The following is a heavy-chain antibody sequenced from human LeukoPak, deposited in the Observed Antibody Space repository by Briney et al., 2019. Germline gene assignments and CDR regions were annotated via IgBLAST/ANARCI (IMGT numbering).Heavy chain of an antibody. CDR3: TSSGIVGAIQIDY. Sequence: ASVKVSCKAPGYTFTGYYMHWVRQAPGQGLEWMGWINPNSGGTNYAQKFQGRVTMTRDTSISTAYMELSRLRSDDTAVYYCTSSGIVGAIQIDYWGQGTLVTVSS. D-gene: IGHD1-26*01. CDR1: GYTFTGYY. V-gene: IGHV1-2*02. J-gene: IGHJ4*02. CDR2: INPNSGGT.